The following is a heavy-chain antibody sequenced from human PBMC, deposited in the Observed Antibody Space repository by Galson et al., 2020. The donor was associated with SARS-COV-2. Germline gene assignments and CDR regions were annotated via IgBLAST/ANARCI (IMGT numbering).Heavy chain of an antibody. CDR1: GFTFSTHG. CDR2: ISYDGDNK. J-gene: IGHJ4*02. V-gene: IGHV3-30*18. Sequence: GGSLRLSCAASGFTFSTHGMHWVRQAPGKGLEWVAFISYDGDNKYYVDSVKGRFTISRDNSKNTMYLQMSSLRPEDTAVYYCAKDRGDYSNYDGSDYWGQGKPVIVSS. CDR3: AKDRGDYSNYDGSDY. D-gene: IGHD4-4*01.